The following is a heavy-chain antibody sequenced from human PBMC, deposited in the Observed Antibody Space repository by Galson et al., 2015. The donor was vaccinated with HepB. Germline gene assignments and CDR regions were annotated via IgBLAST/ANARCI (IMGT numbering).Heavy chain of an antibody. CDR2: ISSSSSYI. CDR3: ARGPSYGSGSYSGDY. CDR1: GFTFSSYS. D-gene: IGHD3-10*01. Sequence: SLRLSCAASGFTFSSYSMNWVRQAPGKGLEWVSSISSSSSYIYYADSVKGRFTISRDNAKNSLYLQMNSLRAEDTAVYYCARGPSYGSGSYSGDYWGQGTLVTVSS. J-gene: IGHJ4*02. V-gene: IGHV3-21*01.